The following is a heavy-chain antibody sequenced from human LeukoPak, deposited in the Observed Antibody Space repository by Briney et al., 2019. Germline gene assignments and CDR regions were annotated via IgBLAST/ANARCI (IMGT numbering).Heavy chain of an antibody. CDR1: GFTFDDYA. Sequence: GRSLRLSCAASGFTFDDYAMHWVRQAPGKGLEWVSGISWNSGCIGYADSVKGRFTISRDNAKNSLYLQMNSLRAEDTALYYCAKDRGSGWFALEYWGQGTLVTVSS. J-gene: IGHJ4*02. D-gene: IGHD6-19*01. CDR3: AKDRGSGWFALEY. CDR2: ISWNSGCI. V-gene: IGHV3-9*01.